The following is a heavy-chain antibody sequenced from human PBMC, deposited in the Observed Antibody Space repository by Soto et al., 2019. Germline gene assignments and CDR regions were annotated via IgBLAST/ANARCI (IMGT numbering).Heavy chain of an antibody. CDR2: INPNSGGT. CDR3: ARVITRTGYAFDI. Sequence: ASVKVSCKASGYTFTGYYMHWVRQAPGQGLEWMGWINPNSGGTNYAQKFQGRVTITADESTSTAYMELSSLRSEDTAVYYCARVITRTGYAFDIWGQGTTVTVSS. CDR1: GYTFTGYY. J-gene: IGHJ3*02. V-gene: IGHV1-2*02. D-gene: IGHD1-1*01.